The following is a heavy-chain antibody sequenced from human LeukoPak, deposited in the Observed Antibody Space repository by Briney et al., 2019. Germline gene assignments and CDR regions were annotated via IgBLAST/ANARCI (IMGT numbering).Heavy chain of an antibody. D-gene: IGHD6-19*01. J-gene: IGHJ4*02. Sequence: ASVKVSCKASGYTFTGYYMHWVRQAPGQGLEWMGWINPNSGGTNYAQKFQGRVTMTRDTSISTAYMELSRLRSDGTAVYYCARVSGQWLAPYFDYWGQGTLVTVSS. CDR1: GYTFTGYY. CDR2: INPNSGGT. V-gene: IGHV1-2*02. CDR3: ARVSGQWLAPYFDY.